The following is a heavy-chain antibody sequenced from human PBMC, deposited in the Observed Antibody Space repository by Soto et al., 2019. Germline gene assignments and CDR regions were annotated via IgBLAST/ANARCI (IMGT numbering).Heavy chain of an antibody. V-gene: IGHV2-5*01. J-gene: IGHJ4*02. CDR3: AHGGGDGKNFGVDY. D-gene: IGHD2-15*01. CDR1: GFSLSTSGVG. CDR2: IYWNDDK. Sequence: QITLKESGPTLVKPTQTLTLTCTFSGFSLSTSGVGVGWIRQPPGKALEWLALIYWNDDKRYSPSLKSRLTITKDTSKNQVVLTMTNMDPVDTATYYCAHGGGDGKNFGVDYWGQGTLVTVSS.